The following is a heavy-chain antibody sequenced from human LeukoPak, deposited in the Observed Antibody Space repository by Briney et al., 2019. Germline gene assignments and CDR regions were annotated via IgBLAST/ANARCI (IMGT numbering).Heavy chain of an antibody. J-gene: IGHJ4*02. D-gene: IGHD5-18*01. CDR2: INHSGST. CDR1: GFIFSDYY. V-gene: IGHV4-34*01. CDR3: ARSLRGYSYGLNY. Sequence: GSLRLSCAASGFIFSDYYMSWIRQPPGKGLEWIGEINHSGSTNYNPSLKSRVTISVDTSKNQFSLKLSSVTAADTAVYYCARSLRGYSYGLNYWGQGTLVTVSS.